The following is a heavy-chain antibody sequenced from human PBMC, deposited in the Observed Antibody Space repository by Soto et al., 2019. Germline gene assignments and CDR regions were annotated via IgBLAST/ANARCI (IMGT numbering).Heavy chain of an antibody. CDR2: FDPEDGET. CDR3: ATGRPIVVVVAAIPNFDY. V-gene: IGHV1-24*01. D-gene: IGHD2-15*01. CDR1: GYTLTELS. J-gene: IGHJ4*02. Sequence: ASVKVSCKVSGYTLTELSMHWVRQAPGKGLEWMGGFDPEDGETIYAQKFQGRVTMTEDTSTDTAYMELSSLRSEDTAVYYCATGRPIVVVVAAIPNFDYWGRGTLFTVSS.